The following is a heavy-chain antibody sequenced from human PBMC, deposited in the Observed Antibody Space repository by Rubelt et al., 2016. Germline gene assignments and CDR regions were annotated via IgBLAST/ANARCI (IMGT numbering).Heavy chain of an antibody. V-gene: IGHV3-48*01. J-gene: IGHJ4*02. Sequence: EVQLVESGGGVVQPGRSLRLSCAASGFTFSSYSMNWVRQAPGKGLEWVSYISGSSGSINYADSVKGRFTISRDNAKNSLDLQMNSLRAEDTAVYYCARDLNWAFDYWGQGTLVTVSS. CDR3: ARDLNWAFDY. D-gene: IGHD7-27*01. CDR2: ISGSSGSI. CDR1: GFTFSSYS.